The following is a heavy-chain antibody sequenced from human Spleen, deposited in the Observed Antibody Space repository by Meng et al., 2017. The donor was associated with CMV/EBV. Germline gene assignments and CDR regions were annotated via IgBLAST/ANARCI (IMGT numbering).Heavy chain of an antibody. Sequence: ASVKVSCKASGYTFTAHYFHWVRQAPGQGLEWMGWIHPHRGDTNYAQQFQGRVTLTRDTSINTGYMELTRLTSDDTAVYYCARDLLLPRAILGVVNHYWGQGTLVTVSS. CDR2: IHPHRGDT. D-gene: IGHD3-3*01. J-gene: IGHJ4*02. CDR3: ARDLLLPRAILGVVNHY. CDR1: GYTFTAHY. V-gene: IGHV1-2*02.